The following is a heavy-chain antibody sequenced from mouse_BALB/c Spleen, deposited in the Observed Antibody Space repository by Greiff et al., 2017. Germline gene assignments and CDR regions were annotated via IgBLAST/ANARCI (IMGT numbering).Heavy chain of an antibody. CDR3: ARQGDYGNPYYYAMDY. CDR1: GFAFSSYD. D-gene: IGHD2-1*01. V-gene: IGHV5-12-1*01. Sequence: EVHLVESGGGLVKPGGSLKLSCAASGFAFSSYDMSWVRQTPEKRLEWVAYISSGGGSTYYPDTVKGRFTISRDNAKNTLYLQMSSLKSEDTAMYYCARQGDYGNPYYYAMDYWGQGTSVTVSS. CDR2: ISSGGGST. J-gene: IGHJ4*01.